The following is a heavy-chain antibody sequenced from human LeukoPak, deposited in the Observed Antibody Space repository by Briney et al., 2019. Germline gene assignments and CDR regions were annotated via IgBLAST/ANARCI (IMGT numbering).Heavy chain of an antibody. CDR3: ARDRAVAGPIFDY. CDR2: IKQDGSEK. CDR1: GFTFSRYW. D-gene: IGHD6-19*01. V-gene: IGHV3-7*01. Sequence: PGGSLRLSCAASGFTFSRYWMSWVRQAPGKGLEWVANIKQDGSEKYYVDSVKGRFTISRDNAKNSLYLQMNSLRAEDTAVYYCARDRAVAGPIFDYWGQGTLVTVSS. J-gene: IGHJ4*02.